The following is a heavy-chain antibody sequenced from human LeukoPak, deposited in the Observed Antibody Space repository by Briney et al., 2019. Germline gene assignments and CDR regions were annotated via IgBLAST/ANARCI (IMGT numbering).Heavy chain of an antibody. CDR2: IGTAGDT. CDR3: ARADGRARGFDY. D-gene: IGHD1-26*01. J-gene: IGHJ4*02. V-gene: IGHV3-13*01. Sequence: GSLRLSCAASGFTFSSYDMHWVRQATGKGLEWVSAIGTAGDTYYPGSVKGRFTISRENAKNSLYLQMNSLRAGDTAVYYCARADGRARGFDYWGQETLVTVSS. CDR1: GFTFSSYD.